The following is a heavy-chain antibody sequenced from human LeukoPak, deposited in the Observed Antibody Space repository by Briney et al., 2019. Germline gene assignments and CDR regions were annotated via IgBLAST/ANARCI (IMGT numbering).Heavy chain of an antibody. J-gene: IGHJ5*02. CDR3: ARDLDYGSGSYTGIDP. CDR1: GFTFSSYC. CDR2: IKQDGSEK. Sequence: GGSLRLSCAASGFTFSSYCMSWVRQAPGKGLEWVANIKQDGSEKYYVDSVKGRFTISRDNAQNSLYLQMNSLRAEDTAVYYCARDLDYGSGSYTGIDPWGQGTLVTVSS. D-gene: IGHD3-10*01. V-gene: IGHV3-7*01.